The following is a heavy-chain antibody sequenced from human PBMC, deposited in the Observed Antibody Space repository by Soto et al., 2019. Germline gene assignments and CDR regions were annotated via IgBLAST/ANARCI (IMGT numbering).Heavy chain of an antibody. D-gene: IGHD3-10*01. CDR1: GFTFSSCG. CDR2: ISYDGSDK. J-gene: IGHJ4*02. CDR3: ARGPYYGSGYCEY. Sequence: QVQLVESGGGVVQPGRSLRLSCAASGFTFSSCGMHWVRQAPGKGLEWVAVISYDGSDKYYADSVKGRFTISRDNSKNPLYLQLNSLRAEDTAVYYCARGPYYGSGYCEYWGQGTLVTVS. V-gene: IGHV3-30*03.